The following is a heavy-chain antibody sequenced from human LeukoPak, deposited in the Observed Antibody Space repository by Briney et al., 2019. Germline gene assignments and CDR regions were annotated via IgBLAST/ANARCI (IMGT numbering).Heavy chain of an antibody. V-gene: IGHV3-7*01. CDR1: EFTFGSYC. D-gene: IGHD4-17*01. Sequence: GRSLRLSCAPSEFTFGSYCTSWVRQAPGKRRGWGANIKQDGEEKYYLDSVKGRYTVSRDNAKNSLYLQIGSLRAEDTAVYYCARVGARQILEYWGQGTLVTVSS. J-gene: IGHJ4*02. CDR2: IKQDGEEK. CDR3: ARVGARQILEY.